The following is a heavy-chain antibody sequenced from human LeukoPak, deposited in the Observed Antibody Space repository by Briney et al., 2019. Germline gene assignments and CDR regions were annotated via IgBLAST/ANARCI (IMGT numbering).Heavy chain of an antibody. CDR3: AKGAFSGYDFFY. Sequence: GGSLRLSCAASGFSFSNYDMHWVRQAPGKGLEWVAVIWYDGSNKYYADSVKGRFTISRDNSKNTLYLQMNSLRAEDTAVYYCAKGAFSGYDFFYWGQGTLVTVSS. CDR1: GFSFSNYD. V-gene: IGHV3-30*02. CDR2: IWYDGSNK. D-gene: IGHD5-12*01. J-gene: IGHJ4*02.